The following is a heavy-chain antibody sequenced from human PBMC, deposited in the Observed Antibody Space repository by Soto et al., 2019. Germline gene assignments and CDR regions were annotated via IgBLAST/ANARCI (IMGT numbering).Heavy chain of an antibody. CDR2: ISSSSSTI. CDR1: GFTFSSYS. D-gene: IGHD4-17*01. CDR3: AGVRPLSLDYYYYYMDV. J-gene: IGHJ6*03. Sequence: GESLKISCAASGFTFSSYSMNWVRQAPGKGLEWVSYISSSSSTIYYADSVKGRFTISRDNAKNSLYLQMNSLRAEDTAVYYCAGVRPLSLDYYYYYMDVWGKGTTVTVSS. V-gene: IGHV3-48*01.